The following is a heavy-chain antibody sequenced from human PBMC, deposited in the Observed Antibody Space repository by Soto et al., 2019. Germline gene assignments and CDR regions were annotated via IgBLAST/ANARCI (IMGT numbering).Heavy chain of an antibody. Sequence: GGSLRLSCVTYGLTFTDYWMSWVRQAPGKGLEWVSSISSSTSYVYYADSVQGRFSVSRDNAKKILYLEMYALRTEDTAVYYCARDPSEGRVGNWFESWGQGTLVTVSS. CDR2: ISSSTSYV. V-gene: IGHV3-21*01. D-gene: IGHD2-2*01. CDR3: ARDPSEGRVGNWFES. J-gene: IGHJ5*01. CDR1: GLTFTDYW.